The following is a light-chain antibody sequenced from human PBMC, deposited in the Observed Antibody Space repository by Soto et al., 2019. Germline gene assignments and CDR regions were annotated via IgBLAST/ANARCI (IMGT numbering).Light chain of an antibody. CDR3: HQYGVSPKT. J-gene: IGKJ1*01. Sequence: EIVLTQSPGTLSLSPGERATLSCRASQSISANYLAWYQQKPGQAPRLLIYGVSIRATGIPDRFAGSGSEPDFTLTISRLEPEDFAVYYCHQYGVSPKTFGQGTTVELK. V-gene: IGKV3-20*01. CDR1: QSISANY. CDR2: GVS.